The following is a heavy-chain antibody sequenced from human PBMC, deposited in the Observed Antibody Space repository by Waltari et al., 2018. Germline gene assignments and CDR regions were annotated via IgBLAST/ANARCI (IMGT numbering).Heavy chain of an antibody. V-gene: IGHV3-30*02. J-gene: IGHJ3*02. CDR1: GITFSNFA. CDR3: VKDGDYSLPGYDAFDI. Sequence: QVQLVESGGVVVQPGGSLRLSCAASGITFSNFAMHWVRQTPARGLEWVAVIRFDGTTADYADSVTGRFTISRDNYEIRCYLQMNSLRPEDTGVYYCVKDGDYSLPGYDAFDIWGPGTMVSVSS. CDR2: IRFDGTTA. D-gene: IGHD4-17*01.